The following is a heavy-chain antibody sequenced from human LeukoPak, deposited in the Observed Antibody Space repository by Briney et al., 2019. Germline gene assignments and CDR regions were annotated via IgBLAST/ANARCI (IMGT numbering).Heavy chain of an antibody. V-gene: IGHV4-31*03. CDR3: ARGIYGSGSYSPFDP. Sequence: SETLSLTCTVSGGSISSGGYYWSWIRQHPGKGLEWIGYIYYSGSTYYNPSLKSRVTISVDTSKNQFSLKLSSVTAADTAVYYCARGIYGSGSYSPFDPWGQGTLVTVSS. CDR2: IYYSGST. D-gene: IGHD3-10*01. CDR1: GGSISSGGYY. J-gene: IGHJ5*02.